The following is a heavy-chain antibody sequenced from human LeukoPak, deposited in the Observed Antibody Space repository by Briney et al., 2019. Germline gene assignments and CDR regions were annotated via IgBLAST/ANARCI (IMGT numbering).Heavy chain of an antibody. V-gene: IGHV3-33*01. J-gene: IGHJ3*02. D-gene: IGHD5-12*01. CDR3: ARARATGDAFDI. CDR2: IWYDGSNK. Sequence: GGSLRLSCAASGFTSSSYGMHWVRQAPGKGLEWVAVIWYDGSNKYYADSVKGRFTISRENSKNTLYLQMNSLRAEDTAVYYCARARATGDAFDIWGQGTMVTVSS. CDR1: GFTSSSYG.